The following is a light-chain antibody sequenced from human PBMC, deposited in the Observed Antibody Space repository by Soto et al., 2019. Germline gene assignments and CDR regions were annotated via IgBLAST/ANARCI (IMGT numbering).Light chain of an antibody. CDR1: SSDVGGYDY. V-gene: IGLV2-14*01. J-gene: IGLJ3*02. CDR2: DVT. CDR3: SSYTSSSTWV. Sequence: QSVLTQPASVSESPGQSITISCTGTSSDVGGYDYVSWYQQHPGKAPKLIIYDVTNRPSGVSFRFSGSKSGNTASLTISGLQAEDEADYYCSSYTSSSTWVFGGGTKVTVL.